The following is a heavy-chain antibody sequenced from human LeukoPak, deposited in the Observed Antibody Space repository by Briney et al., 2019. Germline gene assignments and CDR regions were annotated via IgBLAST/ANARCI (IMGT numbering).Heavy chain of an antibody. CDR1: GFTFSNYG. V-gene: IGHV3-23*01. CDR3: AKGGSSAWYYFDY. Sequence: GGSLRLSCAASGFTFSNYGMSWVRQAPGMGLEWVSAISGSSSSTYYADSVKGRFPISRDNSKNTLYLQMNSLRAEDTAVYYCAKGGSSAWYYFDYWGQGTLVTVSS. D-gene: IGHD6-19*01. J-gene: IGHJ4*02. CDR2: ISGSSSST.